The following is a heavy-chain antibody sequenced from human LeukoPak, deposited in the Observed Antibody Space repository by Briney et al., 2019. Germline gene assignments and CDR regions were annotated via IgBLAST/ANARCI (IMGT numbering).Heavy chain of an antibody. CDR1: GYTFTSYG. D-gene: IGHD2-2*01. J-gene: IGHJ4*02. Sequence: ASVKVSCKASGYTFTSYGISWVRQAPGQGLEWMGRINPNSGGTNYAQKFQGRVTMTRDTSISTAYMELSRLRSDDTAVYYCARSKRGYCSSTSCYFFDYWGQGTLVTVSS. CDR2: INPNSGGT. V-gene: IGHV1-2*06. CDR3: ARSKRGYCSSTSCYFFDY.